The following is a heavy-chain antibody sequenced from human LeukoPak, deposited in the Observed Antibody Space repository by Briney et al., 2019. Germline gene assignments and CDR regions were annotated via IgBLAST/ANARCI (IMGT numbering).Heavy chain of an antibody. D-gene: IGHD6-19*01. Sequence: GGSLRLSCAASGFTFSSYSMNWVRQAPGKGLEWVAVISYDGSNKYYADSVKGRFTISRDNSKNTLYLQMNSLRAEDTAVYYCARGPGIAVAYDAFDIWGQGTMVAVSS. CDR1: GFTFSSYS. CDR3: ARGPGIAVAYDAFDI. CDR2: ISYDGSNK. J-gene: IGHJ3*02. V-gene: IGHV3-30*03.